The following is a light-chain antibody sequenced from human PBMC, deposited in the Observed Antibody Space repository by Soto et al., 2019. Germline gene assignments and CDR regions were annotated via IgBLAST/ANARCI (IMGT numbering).Light chain of an antibody. Sequence: DIVMTQSPDSLAVSLGERATINCKSSQSVLYSSNNKNYLAWYQQKPGQPPKLLIYWASTRESGVPDRFSGSGSGTAFTLTISRLQAEDVAVYYCHQYYSTPSTFGGGTKVEI. CDR2: WAS. J-gene: IGKJ4*01. CDR1: QSVLYSSNNKNY. CDR3: HQYYSTPST. V-gene: IGKV4-1*01.